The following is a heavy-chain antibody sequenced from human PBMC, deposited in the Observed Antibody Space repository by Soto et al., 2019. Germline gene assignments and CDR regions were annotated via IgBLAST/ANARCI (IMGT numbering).Heavy chain of an antibody. CDR2: IIPIVGTG. V-gene: IGHV1-69*01. J-gene: IGHJ6*02. CDR1: GGTFSNYA. CDR3: ARVVILVPTASTHSCYHMDF. D-gene: IGHD2-2*01. Sequence: QVQLVQSGAEVRKPGSSVTVSCKASGGTFSNYAISWVRQAPGQGLEWMGGIIPIVGTGSYAQKFQGRFTITADEPTTTAYMELSSLRFEDTAVYYCARVVILVPTASTHSCYHMDFWGPGTTVTVSS.